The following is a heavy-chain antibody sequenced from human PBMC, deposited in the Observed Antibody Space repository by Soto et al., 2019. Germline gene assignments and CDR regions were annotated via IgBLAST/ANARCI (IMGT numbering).Heavy chain of an antibody. J-gene: IGHJ6*02. CDR1: GGSISSGGYY. Sequence: PPETLSLTCTVSGGSISSGGYYWSWIRQHPGKGLEWIGYIYYSGSTYYNPSLKSRVTISVDTSKNQFSLKLSSVTAADTAVYYCARDPQSDYYDSSGYRETLYGMDVWGQGTTVTVSS. CDR2: IYYSGST. D-gene: IGHD3-22*01. CDR3: ARDPQSDYYDSSGYRETLYGMDV. V-gene: IGHV4-31*03.